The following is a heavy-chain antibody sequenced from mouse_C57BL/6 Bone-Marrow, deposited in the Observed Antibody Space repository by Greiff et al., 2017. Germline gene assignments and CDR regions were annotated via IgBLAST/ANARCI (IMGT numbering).Heavy chain of an antibody. D-gene: IGHD2-3*01. CDR2: ISSGGSYT. CDR1: GFTFSSYG. CDR3: ARGIYDGYYFDY. J-gene: IGHJ2*01. Sequence: EVMLMESGGDLVKPGGSLKLSCAASGFTFSSYGMSWVRQTPDKRLEWVATISSGGSYTYYPDSVKGRFTISRDNAKKTLYLQMSSLKSEDTALYYCARGIYDGYYFDYWGQGTTLTVSS. V-gene: IGHV5-6*01.